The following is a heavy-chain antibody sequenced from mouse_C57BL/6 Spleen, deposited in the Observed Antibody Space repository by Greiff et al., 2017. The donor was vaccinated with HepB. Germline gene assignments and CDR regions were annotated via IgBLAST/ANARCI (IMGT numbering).Heavy chain of an antibody. CDR1: GFTFSDYG. J-gene: IGHJ4*01. D-gene: IGHD1-1*01. CDR3: ARPLITTVVARAMDY. Sequence: EVKLMESGGGLVKPGGSLKLSCAASGFTFSDYGMHWVRQAPEKGLEWVAYISSGSSTIYYADTVKGRFTISRDNAKNTLFLQMTRLRSEDTAMYYCARPLITTVVARAMDYWGQGTTVTVSS. V-gene: IGHV5-17*01. CDR2: ISSGSSTI.